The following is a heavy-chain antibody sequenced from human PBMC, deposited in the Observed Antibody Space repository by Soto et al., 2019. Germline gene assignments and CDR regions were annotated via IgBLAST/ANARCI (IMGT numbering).Heavy chain of an antibody. Sequence: GASVKVSCKVSGYTLTELSMHWVRQAPGKGLEWMGGFDPEDGETIYAQKFQGRVTMTEDTSTDTAYMELSSLRSEDTAIYYFVRHSGRQTPGYFYGWFGPWGQGTLVTVSS. D-gene: IGHD3-22*01. CDR3: VRHSGRQTPGYFYGWFGP. CDR1: GYTLTELS. J-gene: IGHJ5*02. CDR2: FDPEDGET. V-gene: IGHV1-24*01.